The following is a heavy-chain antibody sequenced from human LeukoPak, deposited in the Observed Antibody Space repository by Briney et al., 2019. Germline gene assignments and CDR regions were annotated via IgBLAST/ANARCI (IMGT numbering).Heavy chain of an antibody. J-gene: IGHJ5*02. V-gene: IGHV4-59*01. D-gene: IGHD4-17*01. CDR1: GSSISSYY. CDR2: IYYSGST. Sequence: SETLSLTCTVSGSSISSYYWSWIRQPPGKGREWIGYIYYSGSTNYNPSLKSRVTISVDTSKNQFSLKLSSVTAADTAVYYCARGNDYGDYALWFDPWGQGTLVTVSS. CDR3: ARGNDYGDYALWFDP.